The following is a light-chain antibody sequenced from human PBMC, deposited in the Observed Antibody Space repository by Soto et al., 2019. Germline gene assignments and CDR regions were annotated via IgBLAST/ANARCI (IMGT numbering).Light chain of an antibody. J-gene: IGKJ2*01. CDR1: QTVSRS. V-gene: IGKV3-15*01. Sequence: EVVLTQSPATLSVSPGERATLSFRASQTVSRSLAWYQQKPGQAPRLLIYRASMRAISVPDRFSGSGSGTDFTLTISSLQSEDCAVYYCQQYIDWPPYTFGQATKGEIK. CDR3: QQYIDWPPYT. CDR2: RAS.